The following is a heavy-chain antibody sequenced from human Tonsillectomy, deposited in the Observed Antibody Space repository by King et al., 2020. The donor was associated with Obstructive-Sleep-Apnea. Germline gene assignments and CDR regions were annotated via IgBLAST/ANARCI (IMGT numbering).Heavy chain of an antibody. V-gene: IGHV4-59*01. CDR1: GDSISDYY. CDR2: IYYSGST. CDR3: ARVRAATNYYGMDV. J-gene: IGHJ6*02. Sequence: VQLQESGPRLVKPSETLSLTCSVSGDSISDYYWSWIRQPPGKGLEWIGYIYYSGSTDYNPSLKSRVTISVDTSKNHFSLILSSVNATDAAVYYCARVRAATNYYGMDVWGQGTTVTVSS. D-gene: IGHD2-15*01.